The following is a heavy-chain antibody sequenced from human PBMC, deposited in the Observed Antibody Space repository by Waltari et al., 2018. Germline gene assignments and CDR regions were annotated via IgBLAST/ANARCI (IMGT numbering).Heavy chain of an antibody. CDR1: GFTFRSYG. CDR2: ISGSGTTI. V-gene: IGHV3-48*03. Sequence: EVQLVESGGGWVQPAGSLRLPCAASGFTFRSYGMTLVRQAPGKGLEWISYISGSGTTIYYADSVKGRFTISRDDAENSLYLQMNSLRAEDTALYYCARRFDSWGQGTRVTVSS. J-gene: IGHJ4*02. CDR3: ARRFDS.